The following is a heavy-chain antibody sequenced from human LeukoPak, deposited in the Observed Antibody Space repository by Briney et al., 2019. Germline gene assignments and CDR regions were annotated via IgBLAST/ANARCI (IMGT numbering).Heavy chain of an antibody. Sequence: PGGSLRLSCATSGFTFSNHAMHWVRQASGKGLEWVSAIGTAGDTFYPGSVKGRFTISRENAKNSLSLQMNSLRAEDTAVYYCARGLGAHGAFDIWGQGTMVTVSS. CDR1: GFTFSNHA. V-gene: IGHV3-13*01. D-gene: IGHD3-9*01. CDR2: IGTAGDT. CDR3: ARGLGAHGAFDI. J-gene: IGHJ3*02.